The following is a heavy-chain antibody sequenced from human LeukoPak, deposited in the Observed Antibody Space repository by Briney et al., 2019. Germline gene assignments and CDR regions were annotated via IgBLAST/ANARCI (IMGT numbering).Heavy chain of an antibody. D-gene: IGHD3-22*01. Sequence: GGSLRLSCAASGFTFSSYGMHWVRQAPGKGLEWVAVISYDGSNKYYADSVKGRFTISRDNSKNTLYLQMNSLRAEDTAVYYCARSPLYYDSSGYYGYFDYWGQGTLVTVSS. V-gene: IGHV3-30*03. CDR3: ARSPLYYDSSGYYGYFDY. CDR2: ISYDGSNK. CDR1: GFTFSSYG. J-gene: IGHJ4*02.